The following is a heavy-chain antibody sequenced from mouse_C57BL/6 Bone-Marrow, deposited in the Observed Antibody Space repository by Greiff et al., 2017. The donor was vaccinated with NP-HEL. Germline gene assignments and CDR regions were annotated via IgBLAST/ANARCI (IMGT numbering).Heavy chain of an antibody. D-gene: IGHD2-4*01. CDR3: ARAYDYEFAY. Sequence: EVMLVESGGGLVKPGGSLKLSCAASGFTFSSYAMSWVRQTPEKRLEWVATISDGGSYTYYPDNVKGRFTISRDNAKNNLYLQMSHLKSEDTAMYYCARAYDYEFAYWGQGTLVTVSA. CDR2: ISDGGSYT. J-gene: IGHJ3*01. CDR1: GFTFSSYA. V-gene: IGHV5-4*03.